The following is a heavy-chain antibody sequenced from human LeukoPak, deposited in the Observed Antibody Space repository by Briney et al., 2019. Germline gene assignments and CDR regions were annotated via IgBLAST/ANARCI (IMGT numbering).Heavy chain of an antibody. CDR1: GYTXTGYY. J-gene: IGHJ4*02. CDR3: ARDAARAAGLFDY. V-gene: IGHV1-2*02. D-gene: IGHD6-13*01. Sequence: ASVKVSCKASGYTXTGYYMHWVRQAPGQGLEWMGWIKPNSGGTNYAQKFQGRVTMTRDTSISTAYMELSRLRSDDTAVYYCARDAARAAGLFDYWGQGTLVTVSS. CDR2: IKPNSGGT.